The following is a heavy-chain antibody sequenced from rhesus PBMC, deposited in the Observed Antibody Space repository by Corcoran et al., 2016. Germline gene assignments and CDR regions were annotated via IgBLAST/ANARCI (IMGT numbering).Heavy chain of an antibody. J-gene: IGHJ5-1*01. CDR2: SIPLVGIT. V-gene: IGHV1-198*02. CDR3: ARGRGIAADAFDV. Sequence: QVQLVQSGAEVKKPGASVKVSCKASGFTFGSYAISWGRQAPGQGLEWMGVSIPLVGITNHAEKFQGRGTSTADTSKSTAYRELSSLRSEDTAVYDCARGRGIAADAFDVWGPGVLVTVSS. CDR1: GFTFGSYA. D-gene: IGHD6-25*01.